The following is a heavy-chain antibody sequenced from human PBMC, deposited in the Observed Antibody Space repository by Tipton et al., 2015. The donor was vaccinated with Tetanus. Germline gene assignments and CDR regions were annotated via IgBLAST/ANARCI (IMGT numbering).Heavy chain of an antibody. V-gene: IGHV1-69*12. CDR2: IIPIFGTA. J-gene: IGHJ6*02. CDR1: GGTFSSYA. Sequence: QVQLVQSGAEVKKPGSSVKVSCKASGGTFSSYAISWVRQAPGQGLEWMGGIIPIFGTANYAQKFQGRVTITADESTSTAYMELSSLRSEDTAVYYCARPLTYYDFWSGIPNYGMDVWGQGTTVTVSS. CDR3: ARPLTYYDFWSGIPNYGMDV. D-gene: IGHD3-3*01.